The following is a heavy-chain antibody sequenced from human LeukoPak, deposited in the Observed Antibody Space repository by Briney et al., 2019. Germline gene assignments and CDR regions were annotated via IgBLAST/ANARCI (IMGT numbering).Heavy chain of an antibody. CDR1: GFTFSTYA. CDR3: AKQNTITRGPIDY. CDR2: ISYDGNTK. D-gene: IGHD3-9*01. V-gene: IGHV3-30*18. J-gene: IGHJ4*02. Sequence: GGSLRLSCAASGFTFSTYAIHWVRRPPGKGLEWVAVISYDGNTKYYADSVKGRFTISRDNSKNTLSLQMNSLRVEDTAVYYCAKQNTITRGPIDYWGQGTLVTASS.